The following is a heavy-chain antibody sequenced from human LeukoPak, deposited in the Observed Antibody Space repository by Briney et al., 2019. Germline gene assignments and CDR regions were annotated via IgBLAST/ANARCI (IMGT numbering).Heavy chain of an antibody. Sequence: GGSLRLSCAASGCTFSDYYMSWIRQAPGKGLEWVSYISTSGSTIYYADPVKGRFTIYRDNAKNSLYLQMNSLRAEDTAVYYCAISAAAVPYFDYWGQGTLVTVSS. CDR1: GCTFSDYY. D-gene: IGHD6-13*01. V-gene: IGHV3-11*01. CDR3: AISAAAVPYFDY. CDR2: ISTSGSTI. J-gene: IGHJ4*02.